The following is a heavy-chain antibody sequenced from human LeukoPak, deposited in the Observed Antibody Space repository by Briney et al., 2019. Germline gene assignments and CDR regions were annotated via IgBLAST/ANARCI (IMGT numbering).Heavy chain of an antibody. CDR2: IYYSGST. CDR3: SKQNYGDYAFDI. Sequence: SETLSLTCTVSGGSISSGDYYWSWIRQPPGKGLEWTGYIYYSGSTYYNPSLKSRVTISVDTSKNQFSLKLSSVTAADTAVYYCSKQNYGDYAFDIWGPGTMVTVS. D-gene: IGHD4-17*01. CDR1: GGSISSGDYY. V-gene: IGHV4-30-4*01. J-gene: IGHJ3*02.